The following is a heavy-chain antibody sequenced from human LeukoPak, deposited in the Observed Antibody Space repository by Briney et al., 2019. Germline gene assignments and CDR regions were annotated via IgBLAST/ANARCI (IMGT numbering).Heavy chain of an antibody. CDR1: GYTFTSYD. V-gene: IGHV1-8*01. J-gene: IGHJ6*03. CDR2: MDPNSGNT. D-gene: IGHD1-1*01. Sequence: ASVKVSCKASGYTFTSYDINWVRQANGQGLEWMGWMDPNSGNTGYAQEFKDRVTMTRNTSISTAYMELRSLRSEDRAVDYCARGDPISSTYGDMDFWGKGTTVTVSS. CDR3: ARGDPISSTYGDMDF.